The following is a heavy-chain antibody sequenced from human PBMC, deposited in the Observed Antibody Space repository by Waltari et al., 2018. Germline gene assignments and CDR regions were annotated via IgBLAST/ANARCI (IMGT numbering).Heavy chain of an antibody. CDR3: ASAAAGYYYYHMDV. CDR1: GWSFSGYS. V-gene: IGHV4-34*01. Sequence: QVQLQQWGAGLLKPSETLSLTCAVYGWSFSGYSLRWIRQPPGQGLEWTGEIKHSGSTNYNPSLKSRVTISVDTSKNQFSLKLSSVTAADTAVYYCASAAAGYYYYHMDVWGKGTTVTVSS. D-gene: IGHD6-13*01. J-gene: IGHJ6*03. CDR2: IKHSGST.